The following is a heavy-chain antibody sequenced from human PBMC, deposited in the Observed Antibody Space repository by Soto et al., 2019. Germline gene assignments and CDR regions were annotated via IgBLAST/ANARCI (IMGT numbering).Heavy chain of an antibody. CDR2: IYYSGST. D-gene: IGHD3-3*01. V-gene: IGHV4-30-4*01. CDR3: ARDKLANDDFWSGYLDY. Sequence: SETLSLTCTVSGGSISSGDYYWSWIRQPPGKGLEWIGYIYYSGSTYYNPSLKSRVTISVDTSKNQFSLKLSSATAADTAVYYCARDKLANDDFWSGYLDYWGQGTLVTVSS. J-gene: IGHJ4*02. CDR1: GGSISSGDYY.